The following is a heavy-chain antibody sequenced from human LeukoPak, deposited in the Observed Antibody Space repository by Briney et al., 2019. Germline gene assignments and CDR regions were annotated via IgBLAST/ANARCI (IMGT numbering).Heavy chain of an antibody. Sequence: SETLSLTCTVSGGSISSSSYYWGWIRQPPGKGLEWIGSIYYSGSTYYNPSLKSRVTISVDTSKNQFSLKLSSVTAADTAVYYCAGRVDWFDPWGQETLVTVSS. D-gene: IGHD2-2*01. CDR3: AGRVDWFDP. J-gene: IGHJ5*02. CDR2: IYYSGST. V-gene: IGHV4-39*07. CDR1: GGSISSSSYY.